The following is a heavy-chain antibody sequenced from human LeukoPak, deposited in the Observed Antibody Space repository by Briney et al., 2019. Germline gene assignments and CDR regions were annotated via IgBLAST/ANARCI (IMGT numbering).Heavy chain of an antibody. V-gene: IGHV5-51*01. Sequence: GESLKISCKGSGYSFTRYWIGWVRQIPGKGLEWMGIIFPGDSDTRYSPSFQGQVTISADKSITTAYLQWSSLKASDTAMYYCARQPSTVTTPDYWGQGTLVTVSS. CDR2: IFPGDSDT. CDR1: GYSFTRYW. D-gene: IGHD4-17*01. J-gene: IGHJ4*02. CDR3: ARQPSTVTTPDY.